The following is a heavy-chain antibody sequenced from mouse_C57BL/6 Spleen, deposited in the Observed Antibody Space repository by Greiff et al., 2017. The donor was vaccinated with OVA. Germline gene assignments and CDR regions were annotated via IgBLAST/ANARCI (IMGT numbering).Heavy chain of an antibody. Sequence: QVQLKQPGAELVKPGASVKMSCKASGYTFTSYWITWVKQRPGQGLEWIGDIYPGSGSTNYNEKFKSKATLTVDTSSSTAYMQLSSLTSEDSAVYYCARYRNGNYGAMDYWGQGTSVTVSS. CDR2: IYPGSGST. V-gene: IGHV1-55*01. CDR1: GYTFTSYW. CDR3: ARYRNGNYGAMDY. D-gene: IGHD2-1*01. J-gene: IGHJ4*01.